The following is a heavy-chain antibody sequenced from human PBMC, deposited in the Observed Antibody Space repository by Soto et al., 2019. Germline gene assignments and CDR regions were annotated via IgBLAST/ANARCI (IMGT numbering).Heavy chain of an antibody. J-gene: IGHJ3*02. CDR3: AKALRLRYFDWLTVADAFDI. CDR1: GFTFSSYV. V-gene: IGHV3-23*01. CDR2: ISGSGGST. D-gene: IGHD3-9*01. Sequence: EVQLLESGGGLVQPGGSLRLSCAASGFTFSSYVMSWVRQAPGKGLEWVSAISGSGGSTYYADSVKGRFTISRDNSKNTLYLQMNSLRAEDTAVYYCAKALRLRYFDWLTVADAFDIWGQGTMVTVSS.